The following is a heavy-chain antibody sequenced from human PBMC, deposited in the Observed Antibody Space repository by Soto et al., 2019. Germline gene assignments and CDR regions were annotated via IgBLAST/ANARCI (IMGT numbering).Heavy chain of an antibody. J-gene: IGHJ4*02. D-gene: IGHD3-3*02. Sequence: SETLSLTFNVSGVTIRGYYWTWIRQPPGKTLEWIGSIYYTGGTNYNPSLKSRVTISVDTSKNHFSLKFNSLTAADTAVYYCARSHSFDGSIYHYYFDFGGQGTLVTVAS. CDR1: GVTIRGYY. CDR3: ARSHSFDGSIYHYYFDF. V-gene: IGHV4-59*01. CDR2: IYYTGGT.